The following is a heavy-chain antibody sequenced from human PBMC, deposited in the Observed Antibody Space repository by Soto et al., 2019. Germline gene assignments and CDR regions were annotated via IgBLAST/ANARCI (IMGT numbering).Heavy chain of an antibody. CDR1: GYSFTDYH. CDR2: INPKSGGT. Sequence: ASVKVSCKASGYSFTDYHIHWVRQAPGQGLEWLGRINPKSGGTSTAQKFQGWVTMTRDRSISTVYMELTRLRSDDTAVYFCARGHSTDCSNGVCSFFYNHQMDVWGPGTKVTVYS. D-gene: IGHD2-8*01. V-gene: IGHV1-2*04. CDR3: ARGHSTDCSNGVCSFFYNHQMDV. J-gene: IGHJ6*02.